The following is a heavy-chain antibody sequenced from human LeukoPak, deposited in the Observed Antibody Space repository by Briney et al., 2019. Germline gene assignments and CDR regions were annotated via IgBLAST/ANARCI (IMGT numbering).Heavy chain of an antibody. CDR1: GGSISSYY. CDR2: IYYSGST. Sequence: SETLSLACTVSGGSISSYYWSWIRQPPEKGLEWLGYIYYSGSTNYNPSLKSRVTISVDTSKNQFSLKLSSVTAADTAVYYCARVQGYSYGSNFDYWGQGTLVTVSS. CDR3: ARVQGYSYGSNFDY. J-gene: IGHJ4*02. D-gene: IGHD5-18*01. V-gene: IGHV4-59*01.